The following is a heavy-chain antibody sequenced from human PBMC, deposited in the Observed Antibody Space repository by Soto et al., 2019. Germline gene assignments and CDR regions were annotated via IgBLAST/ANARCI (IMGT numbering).Heavy chain of an antibody. Sequence: EVQLLESAGGLVQPGGSLRLSCAASGFTFISYAMSWVRQAPGKWLEWVSAISGSGGSTYYADSVKGRFTISRDNPKSTLYLQMNSLRAEDRAVYYWAHPSGWYDHCDYWGQGCLVTV. V-gene: IGHV3-23*01. J-gene: IGHJ4*02. CDR1: GFTFISYA. D-gene: IGHD6-19*01. CDR2: ISGSGGST. CDR3: AHPSGWYDHCDY.